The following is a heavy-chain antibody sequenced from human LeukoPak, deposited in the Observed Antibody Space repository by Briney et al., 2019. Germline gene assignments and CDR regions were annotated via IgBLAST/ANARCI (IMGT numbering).Heavy chain of an antibody. J-gene: IGHJ4*02. CDR2: ISAYNNNT. D-gene: IGHD3-9*01. Sequence: ASVKVSCKASGYTFTSYYMHWVRQAPGQGLEWMGWISAYNNNTNYAQKLQGRVTMTTDTSTSTAYMELRSLRSDDTAVYYCARDSGILTSLDFFLVYWGQGTLVTVSS. CDR3: ARDSGILTSLDFFLVY. CDR1: GYTFTSYY. V-gene: IGHV1-18*04.